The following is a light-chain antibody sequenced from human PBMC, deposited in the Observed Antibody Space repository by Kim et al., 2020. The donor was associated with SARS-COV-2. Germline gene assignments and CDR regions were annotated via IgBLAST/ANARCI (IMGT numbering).Light chain of an antibody. CDR1: QSISTY. CDR2: AAS. J-gene: IGKJ4*01. Sequence: DIQMTQSPSSLAASVGDRVTIACRASQSISTYLNWYQQKPGKAPKLLIYAASSLQSGVPSRFSGSGSGTDFTLTISSLQPEDFANYYCQQSHTTPLLTFGGGTKVDIK. V-gene: IGKV1-39*01. CDR3: QQSHTTPLLT.